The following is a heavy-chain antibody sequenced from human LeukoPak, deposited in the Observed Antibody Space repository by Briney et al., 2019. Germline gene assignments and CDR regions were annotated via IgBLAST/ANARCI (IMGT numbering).Heavy chain of an antibody. CDR3: ARAHYYDSSGYYYVGYYFDY. J-gene: IGHJ4*02. D-gene: IGHD3-22*01. V-gene: IGHV4-34*01. CDR1: GGSFSGYY. Sequence: SETLSLTCAVYGGSFSGYYWSWIRQPPGKGLEWIGEINHSGSTNYNPSLKSRVTISVDTSKNQFSLKLSSVTAADTAVYYCARAHYYDSSGYYYVGYYFDYWGQGTLVTVFS. CDR2: INHSGST.